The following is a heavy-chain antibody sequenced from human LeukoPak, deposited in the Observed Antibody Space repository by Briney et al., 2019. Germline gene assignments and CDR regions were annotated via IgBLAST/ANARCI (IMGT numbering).Heavy chain of an antibody. CDR3: AKGLDYDSSLFDY. V-gene: IGHV3-9*01. CDR1: GFTFDDYA. D-gene: IGHD3-22*01. Sequence: GGSLRLSCAASGFTFDDYAMHWVRQAPGKGLEWVSGISWNSGSIGYADSVKGRFTISRDNAKNSLYLQINSLRAEDTALYYCAKGLDYDSSLFDYWGQGTLVTVSS. J-gene: IGHJ4*02. CDR2: ISWNSGSI.